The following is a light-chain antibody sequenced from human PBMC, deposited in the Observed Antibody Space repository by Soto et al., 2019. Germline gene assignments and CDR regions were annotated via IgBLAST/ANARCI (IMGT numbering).Light chain of an antibody. J-gene: IGKJ5*01. CDR3: QEYDIWPVT. CDR2: GAS. Sequence: EIVMTQSPATLSVSPGERATLSCRASQSVSSNLAWYQQKPGQAPRLLIYGASTRATGTPARFSGSGSGTEFTSTSVCLQSEAFAVDSCQEYDIWPVTSGQGTRLEIK. V-gene: IGKV3-15*01. CDR1: QSVSSN.